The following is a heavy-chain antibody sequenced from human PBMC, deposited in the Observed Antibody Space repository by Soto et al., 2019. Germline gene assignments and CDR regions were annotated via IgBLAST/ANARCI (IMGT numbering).Heavy chain of an antibody. V-gene: IGHV3-30*18. Sequence: GGSLRLSCAASGFTFSSYGMHWVRQAPGKGLEWVAVISYDGSNKYYADSVKGRFTISRDNSKNTLYLQMNSLRAEDTAVYYCAKGPRRTRGYYGSGYTTIWGQGTMVTVSS. CDR2: ISYDGSNK. D-gene: IGHD3-10*01. CDR1: GFTFSSYG. J-gene: IGHJ3*02. CDR3: AKGPRRTRGYYGSGYTTI.